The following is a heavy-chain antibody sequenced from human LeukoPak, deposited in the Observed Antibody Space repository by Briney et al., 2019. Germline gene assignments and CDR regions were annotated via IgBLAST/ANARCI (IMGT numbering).Heavy chain of an antibody. V-gene: IGHV1-2*02. CDR3: ARGRLVAYNWFDP. Sequence: ASVKVSCKASGYTFTGYYMHWVRQAPGQGLEWMGWINPNSGGTNYAQKFQGRVTMTRDTSISTAYMELSRLRPDDTAVYYCARGRLVAYNWFDPWGQGTLVTVSS. CDR2: INPNSGGT. D-gene: IGHD2-8*02. CDR1: GYTFTGYY. J-gene: IGHJ5*02.